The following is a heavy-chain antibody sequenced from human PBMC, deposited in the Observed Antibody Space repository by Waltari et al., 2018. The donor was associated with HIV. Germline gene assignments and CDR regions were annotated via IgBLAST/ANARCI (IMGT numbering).Heavy chain of an antibody. J-gene: IGHJ4*02. CDR1: GFPFGGST. CDR3: TRLVAAVASTGY. Sequence: EVQLVESGGGLVQPGGSVKLSCAASGFPFGGSTLHWVRKASGKGLEWVGRIRTKANSYATAYAASVKGRFIFSRDDSKNTAYLQMNNLKTEDTAVYYCTRLVAAVASTGYWGQGTLVTVSS. CDR2: IRTKANSYAT. D-gene: IGHD6-19*01. V-gene: IGHV3-73*01.